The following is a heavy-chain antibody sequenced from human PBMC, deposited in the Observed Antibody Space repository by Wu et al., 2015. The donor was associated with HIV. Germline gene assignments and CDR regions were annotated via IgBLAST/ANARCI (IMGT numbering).Heavy chain of an antibody. Sequence: QVQLVQSGAEVKKPGSSVKVSCKASGGTFSSYGISWVRQAPGQGLEWMGGIIPIFGTANYTEKFQGRVTITTDESTSTAYMEVSGLRSEDTAVYYCAIDLTSSGWFFDYWGQGTLVTVSS. CDR3: AIDLTSSGWFFDY. V-gene: IGHV1-69*01. CDR1: GGTFSSYG. CDR2: IIPIFGTA. J-gene: IGHJ4*02. D-gene: IGHD6-19*01.